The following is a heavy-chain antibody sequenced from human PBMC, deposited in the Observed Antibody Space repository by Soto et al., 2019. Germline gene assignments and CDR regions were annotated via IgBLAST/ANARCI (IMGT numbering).Heavy chain of an antibody. CDR2: INSDGSTT. Sequence: GGSLRLSCATSGFTFSSRWMLWVRQAPGKGLVWVSYINSDGSTTTYADSVKGRFTISRDNAKNTVYLQMNSLRVDDTAVYYCARDTSYSTDYWGQGTLVTVSS. D-gene: IGHD2-2*01. V-gene: IGHV3-74*01. CDR3: ARDTSYSTDY. CDR1: GFTFSSRW. J-gene: IGHJ4*02.